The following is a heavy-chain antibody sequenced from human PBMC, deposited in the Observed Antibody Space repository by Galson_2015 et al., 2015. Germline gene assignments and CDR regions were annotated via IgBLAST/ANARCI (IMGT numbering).Heavy chain of an antibody. CDR1: GYSFTSYW. V-gene: IGHV5-51*01. CDR2: IYPGDSDT. D-gene: IGHD3-16*01. CDR3: ARHESDYVWGRDYYYYYGMDV. Sequence: QSGAEVKKPGESLTISCTGSGYSFTSYWIGWVRQMPGKGLEWMGIIYPGDSDTRYSPSFQGQVTISADKSISTAYLQWSSLKASDTAMYYCARHESDYVWGRDYYYYYGMDVWGQGTTVTASS. J-gene: IGHJ6*02.